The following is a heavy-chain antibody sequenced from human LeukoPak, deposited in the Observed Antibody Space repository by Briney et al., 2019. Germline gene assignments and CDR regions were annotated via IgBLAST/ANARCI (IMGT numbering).Heavy chain of an antibody. V-gene: IGHV3-23*01. J-gene: IGHJ4*02. CDR1: GSTFSSYA. Sequence: QAGGSLRLSCAASGSTFSSYAMSWVRQAPGKGLEWVSAISGSGGSTYYADSVKGRFTISRDNSKNTLYLQMNSLRAEDTAVYYCAKDRTNGDYSTYFDYWGQGTLVTVSS. D-gene: IGHD4-11*01. CDR3: AKDRTNGDYSTYFDY. CDR2: ISGSGGST.